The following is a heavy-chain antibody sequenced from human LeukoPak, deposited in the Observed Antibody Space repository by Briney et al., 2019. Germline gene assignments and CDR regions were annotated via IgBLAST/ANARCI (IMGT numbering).Heavy chain of an antibody. CDR1: GGSISHGSYS. CDR2: IFHRGGT. Sequence: PSETLSLTCDVSGGSISHGSYSWNWIRQPPGKGLEWIGYIFHRGGTSYNPSLKSRVTISVDTSKNQFSLNLTSVTAAHTAVYYCARGGDSEDLYYFASWGQGALVTVSS. V-gene: IGHV4-30-4*07. CDR3: ARGGDSEDLYYFAS. D-gene: IGHD2-21*02. J-gene: IGHJ4*02.